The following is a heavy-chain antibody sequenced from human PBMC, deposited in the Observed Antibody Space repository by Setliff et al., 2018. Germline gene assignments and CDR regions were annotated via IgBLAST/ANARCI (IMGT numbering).Heavy chain of an antibody. CDR3: ARLGYRGDLDY. CDR1: GYTFTNYA. J-gene: IGHJ4*02. CDR2: INTGNANT. Sequence: ASVKVSCKSSGYTFTNYAIHWVRQAPGQRPEWMGWINTGNANTKYSQKFQGRVTITRDASASTAYMELSSLRSEDTAVYYCARLGYRGDLDYWGQGTLVTVSS. D-gene: IGHD5-12*01. V-gene: IGHV1-3*04.